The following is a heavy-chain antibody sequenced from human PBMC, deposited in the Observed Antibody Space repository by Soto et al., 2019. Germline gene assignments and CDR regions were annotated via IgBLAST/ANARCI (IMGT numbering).Heavy chain of an antibody. Sequence: QITLKVSGPTLLKPTQTLTLTCTFSGFSLSTSGMVVGWIRQPPGKALEWLAFIYSNDDKRYTTPLKSRFTITKDTANNQVALTMTNKDPVDTATYYCAHRATALETDDCGQSTLVTVS. CDR2: IYSNDDK. V-gene: IGHV2-5*01. CDR1: GFSLSTSGMV. J-gene: IGHJ1*01. D-gene: IGHD5-12*01. CDR3: AHRATALETDD.